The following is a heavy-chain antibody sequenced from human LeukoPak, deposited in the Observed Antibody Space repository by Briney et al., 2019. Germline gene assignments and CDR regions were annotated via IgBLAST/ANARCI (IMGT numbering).Heavy chain of an antibody. CDR3: ARHLSGTTMSHYFDF. D-gene: IGHD3-10*02. V-gene: IGHV4-39*01. CDR1: GGSISSGRNY. J-gene: IGHJ4*02. CDR2: IYYSGST. Sequence: PSETLSLTCTVSGGSISSGRNYWAWIRQTPGKGLEWIASIYYSGSTSYNPSLSSRVSISVDTSKNQVSLKMKSVTDTDSAVYYCARHLSGTTMSHYFDFWGQGTLVPVSS.